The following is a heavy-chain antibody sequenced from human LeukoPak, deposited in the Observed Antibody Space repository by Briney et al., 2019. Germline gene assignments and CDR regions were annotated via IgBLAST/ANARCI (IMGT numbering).Heavy chain of an antibody. Sequence: PGRSLRLSCAASGFTFTSYAMHWVRQAPGTGLEWVAVISYDGSNKYYAESVKGRFTISRDNSKNTLYLQMNSLRAEDTAVYYCARGAVGFLEWLLWFGDYWGQGTLVTVSS. V-gene: IGHV3-30-3*01. CDR1: GFTFTSYA. CDR3: ARGAVGFLEWLLWFGDY. J-gene: IGHJ4*02. D-gene: IGHD3-3*01. CDR2: ISYDGSNK.